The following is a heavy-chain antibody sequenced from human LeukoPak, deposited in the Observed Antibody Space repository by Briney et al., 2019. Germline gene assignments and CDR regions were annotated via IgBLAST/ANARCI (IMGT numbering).Heavy chain of an antibody. CDR3: ARTAANDY. CDR1: GFTFSSYA. Sequence: GGSLRLSCAASGFTFSSYAMTWVRQAPGKGLEWVSVTSESGDNTYYGDSVRGRFTVSRDNSKNTLYLQMNSLRAEDTAIYYCARTAANDYWGQGTLVTVSS. V-gene: IGHV3-23*01. D-gene: IGHD6-13*01. J-gene: IGHJ4*02. CDR2: TSESGDNT.